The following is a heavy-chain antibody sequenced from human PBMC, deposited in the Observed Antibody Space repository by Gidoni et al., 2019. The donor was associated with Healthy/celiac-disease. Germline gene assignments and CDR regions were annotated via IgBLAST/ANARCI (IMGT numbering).Heavy chain of an antibody. CDR3: ARGRFSSGAAGTSGYFDP. J-gene: IGHJ5*02. V-gene: IGHV4-34*01. D-gene: IGHD6-13*01. Sequence: QVQLQQWGAGLLKPSETLSLTCAVYGGSFSGYYWSWIRQPPGKGLEWIGEINHSGSTNYNPSLKSRVTISVDTSKNQFSLKLSSVTAADTAVYYCARGRFSSGAAGTSGYFDPWGQGTLVTVSS. CDR2: INHSGST. CDR1: GGSFSGYY.